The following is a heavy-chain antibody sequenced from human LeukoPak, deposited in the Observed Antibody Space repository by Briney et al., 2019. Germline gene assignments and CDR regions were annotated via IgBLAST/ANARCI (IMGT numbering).Heavy chain of an antibody. Sequence: ASVKVSCKVSGYTLTELSMHWVRQAPGKGLEWMGGFDPEDGETIYAQKFQGRVTMTEDTSTDTAYMELSSLRSEDTAVYYCATDLRNYYDSSVGYWGQGTLVTVSS. J-gene: IGHJ4*02. V-gene: IGHV1-24*01. CDR1: GYTLTELS. CDR2: FDPEDGET. D-gene: IGHD3-22*01. CDR3: ATDLRNYYDSSVGY.